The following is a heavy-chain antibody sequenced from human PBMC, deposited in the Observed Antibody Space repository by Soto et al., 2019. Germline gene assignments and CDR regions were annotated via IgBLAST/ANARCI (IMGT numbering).Heavy chain of an antibody. J-gene: IGHJ6*02. D-gene: IGHD1-26*01. V-gene: IGHV3-30*03. Sequence: PGGSLRLSCAASGFTFSSYAMHWVRQAPGXGLEXVXLXSXXXYXXXXADAVKGRFTISRDNSNNTLFLEMNSMRADDTAVYFCAAIREVDVWGQGTTVTVSS. CDR3: AAIREVDV. CDR1: GFTFSSYA. CDR2: XSXXXYXX.